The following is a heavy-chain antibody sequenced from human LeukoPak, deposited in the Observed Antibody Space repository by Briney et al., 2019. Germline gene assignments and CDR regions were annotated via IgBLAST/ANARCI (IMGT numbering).Heavy chain of an antibody. J-gene: IGHJ4*02. CDR1: GYTFTNYY. Sequence: ASVKVSCKASGYTFTNYYMHWVRQAPGQGLEWMGIISPSGGSTSYAQKFQGRVTMTRDTSTSTVYMELSSLRSEDTAVYYCARVHVGGRYYFDYWGQGTLVTVSS. V-gene: IGHV1-46*01. D-gene: IGHD3-16*01. CDR2: ISPSGGST. CDR3: ARVHVGGRYYFDY.